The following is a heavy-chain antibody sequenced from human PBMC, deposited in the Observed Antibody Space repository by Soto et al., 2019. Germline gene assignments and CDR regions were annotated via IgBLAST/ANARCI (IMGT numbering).Heavy chain of an antibody. V-gene: IGHV3-23*01. Sequence: GGSLRLSCAASGFTFSSYGMSWVRQAPGKGLEWVSAISGSGGSTYYADSVKGRFTISRDNSKNTLYLQMNSLRAEDTAVYYCARRSGYNFGFDYWGQGTLVTV. CDR1: GFTFSSYG. D-gene: IGHD5-12*01. CDR2: ISGSGGST. J-gene: IGHJ4*02. CDR3: ARRSGYNFGFDY.